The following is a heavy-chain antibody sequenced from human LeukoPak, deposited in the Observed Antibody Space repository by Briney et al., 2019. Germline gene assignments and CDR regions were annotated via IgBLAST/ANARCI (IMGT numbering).Heavy chain of an antibody. Sequence: PSETLSLTCAVYGGSFSGYYWSWIRQPPGKGLEWIGEINHSGSTNYNPSLKSRVTISVDTSKNQFSLKLSSVTAADTAVYYCARGLLGPYWYFDLWGRGTLVTVSS. J-gene: IGHJ2*01. D-gene: IGHD1-26*01. CDR2: INHSGST. CDR3: ARGLLGPYWYFDL. CDR1: GGSFSGYY. V-gene: IGHV4-34*01.